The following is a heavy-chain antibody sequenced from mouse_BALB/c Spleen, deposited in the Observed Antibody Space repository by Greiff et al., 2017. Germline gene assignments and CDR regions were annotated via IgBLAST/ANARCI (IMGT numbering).Heavy chain of an antibody. V-gene: IGHV14-1*02. CDR2: IDPENGNT. Sequence: VQLQQSGAELVRPGALVKLSCKASGFNIKDYYMHWVKQRPEQGLEWIGWIDPENGNTIYDPKFQGKASITADTSSNTAYLQLSSLTSEDTAVYYCARWLLGKHYAMDYWGQGTSVTVSS. CDR1: GFNIKDYY. CDR3: ARWLLGKHYAMDY. J-gene: IGHJ4*01. D-gene: IGHD2-3*01.